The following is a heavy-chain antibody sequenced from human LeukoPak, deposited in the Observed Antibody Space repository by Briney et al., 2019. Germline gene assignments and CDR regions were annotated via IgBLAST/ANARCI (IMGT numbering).Heavy chain of an antibody. CDR1: GFTFSDHY. J-gene: IGHJ4*02. D-gene: IGHD6-19*01. CDR3: ARVPRSGGSIDY. V-gene: IGHV3-11*01. Sequence: PGGSLRLSCAASGFTFSDHYMTWIRQAPGKGLEWVSYISSSGSTTHYADSVKGRFTISRNNAKNSLFVQMSNLRAEDTAVYYCARVPRSGGSIDYWGQGTLVTVSS. CDR2: ISSSGSTT.